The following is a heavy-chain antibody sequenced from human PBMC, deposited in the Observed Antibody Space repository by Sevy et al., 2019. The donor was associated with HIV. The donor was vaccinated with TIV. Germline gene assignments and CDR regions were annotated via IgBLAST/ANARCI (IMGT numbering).Heavy chain of an antibody. V-gene: IGHV3-66*01. CDR2: IYSGGST. CDR1: GFTVSSNY. Sequence: GGSLRLSCAASGFTVSSNYMSWVRQAPGKGLEWVSVIYSGGSTYYADSVKGRFTISRDNSKNTLYLQMNSLRAEDTAVYYCARATSSWYQGYYYYYYGMDVWGQGTTVTVSS. D-gene: IGHD6-13*01. CDR3: ARATSSWYQGYYYYYYGMDV. J-gene: IGHJ6*02.